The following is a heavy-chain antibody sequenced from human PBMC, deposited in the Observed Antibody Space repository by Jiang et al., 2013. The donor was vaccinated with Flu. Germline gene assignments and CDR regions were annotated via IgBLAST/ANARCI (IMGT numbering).Heavy chain of an antibody. CDR2: IYYRGST. Sequence: PGLVKPSETLSLTCTVSGGSISPYYWSWLRQSPGKGLEWIGYIYYRGSTNYNPSLKSRVTISVDTSKNQFSLKLSSVTAADTAVYYCARGVVPAGLGVGYYYGMDVWGQGTTVTVSS. CDR1: GGSISPYY. CDR3: ARGVVPAGLGVGYYYGMDV. D-gene: IGHD2-2*01. J-gene: IGHJ6*02. V-gene: IGHV4-59*08.